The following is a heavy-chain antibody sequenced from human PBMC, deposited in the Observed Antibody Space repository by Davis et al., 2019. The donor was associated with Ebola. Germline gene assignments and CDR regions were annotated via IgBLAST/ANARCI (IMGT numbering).Heavy chain of an antibody. V-gene: IGHV3-53*01. D-gene: IGHD3-22*01. CDR2: IYGGDT. CDR3: ARGGYYDSSGYYSEYYFDY. J-gene: IGHJ4*02. Sequence: GGSLRLSCDVSGFAVRNTHMSWVRQAPGKGLEWVSGIYGGDTHYADSVKGRFTISRDTAKNSLYLQMNSLRAEDTAVYYCARGGYYDSSGYYSEYYFDYWGQGTLVTVSS. CDR1: GFAVRNTH.